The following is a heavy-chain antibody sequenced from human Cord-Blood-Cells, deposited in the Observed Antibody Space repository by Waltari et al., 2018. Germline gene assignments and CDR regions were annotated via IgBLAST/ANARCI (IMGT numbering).Heavy chain of an antibody. CDR3: ATVTEERGSYYSLDY. CDR1: GYTLTELS. Sequence: QVQLVQSGAEVKKPGASVKVSCKVSGYTLTELSMHWVRQAPGKGLEWMGGFDPEGGETIYAQQFQGRVTMTEDRSTDTAYMELSSLRSEDTAVYYCATVTEERGSYYSLDYWGQGTLVTVSS. J-gene: IGHJ4*02. D-gene: IGHD1-26*01. V-gene: IGHV1-24*01. CDR2: FDPEGGET.